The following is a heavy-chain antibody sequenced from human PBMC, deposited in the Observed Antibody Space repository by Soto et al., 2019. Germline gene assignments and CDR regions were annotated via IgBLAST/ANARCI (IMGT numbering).Heavy chain of an antibody. V-gene: IGHV3-53*01. CDR2: IYTGGNT. Sequence: PXGSLRLSFAASGFTVTSYYMSWVRQAPGKGLEWVSLIYTGGNTNYADSVKGRFTISRDNSKNTLYLQMNSLRAEDTAVYYCARDYYYGSGNYYRADYYHYGMDVWGQGTTVTVSS. J-gene: IGHJ6*02. CDR1: GFTVTSYY. CDR3: ARDYYYGSGNYYRADYYHYGMDV. D-gene: IGHD3-10*01.